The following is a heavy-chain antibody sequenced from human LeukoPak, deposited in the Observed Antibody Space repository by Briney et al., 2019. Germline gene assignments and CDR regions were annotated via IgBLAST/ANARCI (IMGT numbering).Heavy chain of an antibody. V-gene: IGHV3-74*01. CDR2: INSDGSST. J-gene: IGHJ4*02. Sequence: PGGSLRLSCAASGFTFSSYWMHWVRQAPGKGLVWVSRINSDGSSTSYADSVKGRLTISRDNAKNTLYLQMNSLRVEDTAVYYCARDGVVRGVISHFDYWGQGTLVTVSS. D-gene: IGHD3-10*01. CDR3: ARDGVVRGVISHFDY. CDR1: GFTFSSYW.